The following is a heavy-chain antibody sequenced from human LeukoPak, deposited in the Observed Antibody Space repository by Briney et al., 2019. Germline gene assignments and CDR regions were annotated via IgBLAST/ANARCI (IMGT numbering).Heavy chain of an antibody. J-gene: IGHJ4*02. CDR1: GFTFTSFW. Sequence: PGGSLRLSCAASGFTFTSFWMHWVRQAPGQGLVWVSRIKTDGTYTNYADSVKGRFTISRHNSDNTLYLEMNSLRPDDTAVYYCARVGVGTVAGNYFDDWGQGTLVTVSS. CDR3: ARVGVGTVAGNYFDD. V-gene: IGHV3-74*01. CDR2: IKTDGTYT. D-gene: IGHD6-19*01.